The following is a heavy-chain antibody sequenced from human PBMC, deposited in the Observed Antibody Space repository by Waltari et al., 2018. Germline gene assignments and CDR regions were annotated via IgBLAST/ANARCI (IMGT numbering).Heavy chain of an antibody. V-gene: IGHV3-48*04. CDR1: GFTFSSYS. CDR3: ARDFTRITMIVVAPSAMDY. J-gene: IGHJ4*02. Sequence: EVQLVESGGGLVQPGGSLRLSCAASGFTFSSYSMNWVRQAPGKGLEWVSYISSSSSTIYYADSVKGRFTISRDNAKNSLYLQMNSLRAEDTAVYYCARDFTRITMIVVAPSAMDYWGQGTLVTVSS. D-gene: IGHD3-22*01. CDR2: ISSSSSTI.